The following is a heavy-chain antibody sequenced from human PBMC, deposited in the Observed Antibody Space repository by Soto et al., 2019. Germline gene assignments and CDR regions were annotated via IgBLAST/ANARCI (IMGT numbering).Heavy chain of an antibody. D-gene: IGHD2-15*01. CDR1: GGSFSGYY. Sequence: SETLSLTCAVYGGSFSGYYWSWIRQPPGKGLEWIGYIYYSGSTNYNPSLKSRVTISVDTSKNQFSLKLSSVTAADTAVYYCARGICSGGSCYLFDYWGQGTLVTVSS. J-gene: IGHJ4*02. CDR2: IYYSGST. CDR3: ARGICSGGSCYLFDY. V-gene: IGHV4-59*01.